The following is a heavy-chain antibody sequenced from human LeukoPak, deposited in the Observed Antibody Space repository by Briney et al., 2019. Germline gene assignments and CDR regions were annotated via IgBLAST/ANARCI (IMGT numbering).Heavy chain of an antibody. CDR2: IYYSGST. J-gene: IGHJ4*02. CDR3: ARVGSSWYGGDYYFDY. Sequence: KPSETLSLTCTVSGGSISSYYWSWIRQPPGKGLEWIRYIYYSGSTNYNPSLKSRVTISVDTSKNQFSLKLSSVTAADTAVYYCARVGSSWYGGDYYFDYWGQGTLVTVSS. CDR1: GGSISSYY. V-gene: IGHV4-59*01. D-gene: IGHD6-13*01.